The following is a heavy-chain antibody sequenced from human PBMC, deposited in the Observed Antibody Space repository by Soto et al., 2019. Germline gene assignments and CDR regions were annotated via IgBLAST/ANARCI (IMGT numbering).Heavy chain of an antibody. CDR1: GGSFSGYY. V-gene: IGHV4-34*01. J-gene: IGHJ6*03. CDR3: ARGPGSITIFGVVTPPYYYYMDV. Sequence: SETLSLTCAVYGGSFSGYYWSWIRQPPGKGLEWIGEINHSGSTNYNPSLKSRVTISVDTSKNQFSLKLSSVTAADTAVYYCARGPGSITIFGVVTPPYYYYMDVWGKGTRVTVSS. D-gene: IGHD3-3*01. CDR2: INHSGST.